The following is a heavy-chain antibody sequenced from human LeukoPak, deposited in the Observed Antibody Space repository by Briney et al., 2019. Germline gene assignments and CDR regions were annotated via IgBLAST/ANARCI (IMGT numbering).Heavy chain of an antibody. CDR1: GGSISSSSYY. CDR2: IYYSGST. J-gene: IGHJ4*02. CDR3: ARGNGGVY. D-gene: IGHD2-8*02. V-gene: IGHV4-39*07. Sequence: PSETLSLTCTVSGGSISSSSYYWGWIRQPPGKGLEWIGSIYYSGSTYYNPSLKSRVTISVDTSKNQFSLKLSSVTAADTAVYYCARGNGGVYWGQGTLVTVSS.